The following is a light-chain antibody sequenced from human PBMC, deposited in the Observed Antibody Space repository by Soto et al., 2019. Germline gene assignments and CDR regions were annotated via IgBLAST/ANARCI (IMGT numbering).Light chain of an antibody. CDR2: GAS. CDR3: QQYHNWPQT. Sequence: EIVMTQSPATLSVSPGERAALSCRASQSVSSDLAWYQQKPGQASRLLMYGASTRATAIPARFSGSGSGTEFTLTISSLQSEDFALYYCQQYHNWPQTFGQGTNLEIK. CDR1: QSVSSD. V-gene: IGKV3-15*01. J-gene: IGKJ2*01.